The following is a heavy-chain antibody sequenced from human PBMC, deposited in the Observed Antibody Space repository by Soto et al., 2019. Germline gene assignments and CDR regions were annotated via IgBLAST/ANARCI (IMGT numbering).Heavy chain of an antibody. CDR2: INPNSGGT. Sequence: AASVKVSCKASGYTFTGYYMHWVRQAPGQGLEWMGWINPNSGGTNYAQKFQGRVTVTRDTSISTAYMELSRLRSDDTAVYYCARDWRSAYYDFWSGTPRTGGHSGMDVWGQGTTVTVSS. CDR3: ARDWRSAYYDFWSGTPRTGGHSGMDV. D-gene: IGHD3-3*01. CDR1: GYTFTGYY. V-gene: IGHV1-2*02. J-gene: IGHJ6*02.